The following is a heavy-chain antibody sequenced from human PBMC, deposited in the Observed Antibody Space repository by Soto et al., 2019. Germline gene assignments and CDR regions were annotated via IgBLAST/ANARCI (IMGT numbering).Heavy chain of an antibody. D-gene: IGHD3-10*01. CDR1: GFPFTSYG. CDR3: VGGQYYFDY. J-gene: IGHJ4*02. CDR2: ISYDGSDK. V-gene: IGHV3-30*03. Sequence: QVQLVESGGGVVQPGRSLRLSCAASGFPFTSYGRHWVREGPDKGLEWVAIISYDGSDKYYADSVKGRFTISRDNSKNTLYLQMSSLRPEDTALYYCVGGQYYFDYRGQGTLVIVSS.